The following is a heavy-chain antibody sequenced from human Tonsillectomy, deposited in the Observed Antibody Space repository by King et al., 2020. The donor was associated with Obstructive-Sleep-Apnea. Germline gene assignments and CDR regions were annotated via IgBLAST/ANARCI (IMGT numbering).Heavy chain of an antibody. J-gene: IGHJ4*02. CDR2: ILFDGSNK. D-gene: IGHD5-12*01. CDR1: GFTFSIYA. CDR3: ARGGKYTGYDYFDY. V-gene: IGHV3-30*01. Sequence: VQLVESGGGVVQPGRSLRLSCAASGFTFSIYAMHWVRQAPGKGLEWVAIILFDGSNKYYADSVKGRFTISRDNSKKTLYLQMNSLRPEDTAVYYCARGGKYTGYDYFDYWGQGTLVTVSS.